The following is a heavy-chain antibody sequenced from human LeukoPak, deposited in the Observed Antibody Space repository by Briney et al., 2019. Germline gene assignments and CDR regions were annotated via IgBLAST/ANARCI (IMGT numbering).Heavy chain of an antibody. Sequence: SSETLSLTCTVSGGSISSYYWSWNRQPPGKGLEWIGSIHYSGSTNYNTSLKRRVTITVDTSKNNFSLKLSSVTAADTAVYYCARAPRDGSGWYRPPDYWGQGTLVTVSS. D-gene: IGHD6-19*01. CDR2: IHYSGST. CDR3: ARAPRDGSGWYRPPDY. V-gene: IGHV4-59*01. J-gene: IGHJ4*02. CDR1: GGSISSYY.